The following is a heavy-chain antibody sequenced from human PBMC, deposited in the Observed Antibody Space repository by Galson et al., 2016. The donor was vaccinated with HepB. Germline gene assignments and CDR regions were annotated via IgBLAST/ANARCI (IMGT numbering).Heavy chain of an antibody. CDR2: VWYDGKNE. D-gene: IGHD5-24*01. CDR1: GFGFSDFA. J-gene: IGHJ4*02. Sequence: SLRLSCAASGFGFSDFAMHWVRQAPGKGLEWLALVWYDGKNEVYRDSVKGRFSISRDNPTNTLYLQLSSLRAEDTAIYYCARGTREFDFWGQETLVTVSS. V-gene: IGHV3-33*01. CDR3: ARGTREFDF.